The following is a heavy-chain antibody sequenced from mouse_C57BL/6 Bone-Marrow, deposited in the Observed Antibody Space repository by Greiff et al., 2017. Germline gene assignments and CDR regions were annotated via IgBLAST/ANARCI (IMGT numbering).Heavy chain of an antibody. V-gene: IGHV1-9*01. J-gene: IGHJ3*01. D-gene: IGHD1-1*01. CDR3: TTTVEPWFAY. Sequence: VKLMESGAELMKPGASVKLSCKATGYTFTGYWIEWVKQRPGHGLEWIGEILPGSGSTTYNEKFKGKATFTADTSSNTAYMQLSSLTTEDSAIYDCTTTVEPWFAYWGQGTLVTVSA. CDR2: ILPGSGST. CDR1: GYTFTGYW.